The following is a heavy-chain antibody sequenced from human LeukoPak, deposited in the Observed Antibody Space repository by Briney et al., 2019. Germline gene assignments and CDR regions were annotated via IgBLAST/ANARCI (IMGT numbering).Heavy chain of an antibody. Sequence: ASVKVSCKASGYTFTSYYMHWVRQAPGQGLEWMGIINPSGGSTSYAQKFQGRVTMIRDTSTSTVYMELSSLRSEDTAVYYCARGGLELNDAFDIWGQGTMVTVS. D-gene: IGHD3-16*01. CDR3: ARGGLELNDAFDI. J-gene: IGHJ3*02. CDR2: INPSGGST. V-gene: IGHV1-46*01. CDR1: GYTFTSYY.